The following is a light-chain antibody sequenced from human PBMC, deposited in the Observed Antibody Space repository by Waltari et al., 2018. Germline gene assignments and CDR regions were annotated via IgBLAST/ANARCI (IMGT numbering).Light chain of an antibody. CDR2: STN. J-gene: IGLJ3*02. CDR3: VLYLDRDIL. V-gene: IGLV8-61*01. CDR1: PGSVSTNYY. Sequence: QTVVTQEPSFSVSPGGTVTLTCAFSPGSVSTNYYPSWYQQSPGPAPRPLIYSTNTRSSGVPDRFSGSILGNRAALTITGAQADDESDYHCVLYLDRDILFGGGTKLTVL.